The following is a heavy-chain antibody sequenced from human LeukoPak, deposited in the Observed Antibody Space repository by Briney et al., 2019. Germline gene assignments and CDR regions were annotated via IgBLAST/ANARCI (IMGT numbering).Heavy chain of an antibody. V-gene: IGHV4-34*01. D-gene: IGHD3-22*01. J-gene: IGHJ5*02. CDR2: INHSGST. Sequence: SETLSLTCAVYGGSFSGYYWSWIRQPPGKGLEWIGEINHSGSTNYNPSLKSRVTISVDTSKNQFSLKLSSVTAADTAVYYCSSYYYDSSGYYRDNWFDPWGQGTLVTVSS. CDR3: SSYYYDSSGYYRDNWFDP. CDR1: GGSFSGYY.